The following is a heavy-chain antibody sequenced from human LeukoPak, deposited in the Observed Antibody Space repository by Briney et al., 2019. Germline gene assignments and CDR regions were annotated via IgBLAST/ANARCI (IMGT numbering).Heavy chain of an antibody. V-gene: IGHV4-4*07. CDR3: ARGDGWGSYYHMDV. CDR1: GGSISSYY. J-gene: IGHJ6*03. CDR2: IYTSGST. Sequence: SETLSLTCTVSGGSISSYYWSWIRQPAGKGLEWIGRIYTSGSTNYNPSLKSRVTMSVDTSKNQFSLKLSSVTAADTAVYYCARGDGWGSYYHMDVWGKGTTVTVSS. D-gene: IGHD3-10*01.